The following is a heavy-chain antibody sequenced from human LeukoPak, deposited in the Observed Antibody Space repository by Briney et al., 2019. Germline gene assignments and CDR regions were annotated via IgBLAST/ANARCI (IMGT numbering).Heavy chain of an antibody. CDR1: GFTFSSYA. CDR2: ISGSGGST. D-gene: IGHD6-19*01. V-gene: IGHV3-23*01. CDR3: AKTYSSGWYGDY. J-gene: IGHJ4*02. Sequence: GGSLRLSCAASGFTFSSYAMSWVRQAPGKGLEWVSAISGSGGSTYYADSVKGRFTISRDNSKNMLYLQMNSLRAEDTAVYYCAKTYSSGWYGDYWGQGTLVTVSS.